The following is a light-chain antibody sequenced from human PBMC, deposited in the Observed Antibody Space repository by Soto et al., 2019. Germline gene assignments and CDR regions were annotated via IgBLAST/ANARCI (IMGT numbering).Light chain of an antibody. CDR3: QHYNSLWT. Sequence: DIQMTQSPSTLSASVGDRVTITCRASQSISSWLAWYQQKPGKAPKLLIYKASSLESGVPSRFSGSGSGTEFTLTISSLQDDDFATYYCQHYNSLWTFGQGTQVEIK. V-gene: IGKV1-5*03. CDR1: QSISSW. J-gene: IGKJ1*01. CDR2: KAS.